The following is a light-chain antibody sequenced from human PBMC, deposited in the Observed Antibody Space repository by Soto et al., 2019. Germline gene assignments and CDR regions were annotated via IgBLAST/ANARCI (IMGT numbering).Light chain of an antibody. CDR2: GAS. Sequence: EIVLTQSPGTLSLSPGERATLSCRASQSVSTSYLAWYQQNPGQAPRLLIYGASSRATGIPHRCSGGGSGADFTLTISRLEPEDFAVYYGQQYGSVPLTFGGGTKVEIK. CDR1: QSVSTSY. J-gene: IGKJ4*01. V-gene: IGKV3-20*01. CDR3: QQYGSVPLT.